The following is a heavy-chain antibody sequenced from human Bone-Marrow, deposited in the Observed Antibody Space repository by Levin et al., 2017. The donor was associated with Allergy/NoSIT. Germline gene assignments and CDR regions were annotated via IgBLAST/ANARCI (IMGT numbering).Heavy chain of an antibody. CDR2: IYFSGST. CDR1: GGSISSGNYY. J-gene: IGHJ4*02. CDR3: ATGSGSCKIYFAY. V-gene: IGHV4-30-4*01. Sequence: PSETLSLTCTVSGGSISSGNYYWSWIRQPPGMGLEWIVYIYFSGSTYYNPSLKSRLTISVDTSKNQFSLNLTSVTAADTAVYYCATGSGSCKIYFAYWGQGTLVTVSS. D-gene: IGHD3-10*01.